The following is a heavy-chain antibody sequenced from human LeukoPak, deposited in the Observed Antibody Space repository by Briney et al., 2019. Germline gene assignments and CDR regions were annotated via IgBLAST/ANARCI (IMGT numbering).Heavy chain of an antibody. D-gene: IGHD2-15*01. Sequence: PGGSLRLSCAASGFTFSSYAMSWVRQAPGKGLEWVSAISGSGGSTYYADSVKGRFTISRDNSKNTLYLQMNSLRAEDTAVYYCAKDDVIYCSGGSCFDYWGQGTLVTVSS. CDR1: GFTFSSYA. CDR3: AKDDVIYCSGGSCFDY. CDR2: ISGSGGST. V-gene: IGHV3-23*01. J-gene: IGHJ4*02.